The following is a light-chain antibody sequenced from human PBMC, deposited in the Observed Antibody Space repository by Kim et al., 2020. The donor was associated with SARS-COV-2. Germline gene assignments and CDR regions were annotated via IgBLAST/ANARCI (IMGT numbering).Light chain of an antibody. CDR1: GSNIGNNY. Sequence: QSVLTQPPSVSAALGQKVTISCSGSGSNIGNNYVSWYQQLPGTAPKLLIYDNNERPSGIPDRFSGSKSGTSATLGITGLQTGDEADYYCGAWDSSLDALVFGGGTQLTVL. CDR2: DNN. V-gene: IGLV1-51*01. CDR3: GAWDSSLDALV. J-gene: IGLJ2*01.